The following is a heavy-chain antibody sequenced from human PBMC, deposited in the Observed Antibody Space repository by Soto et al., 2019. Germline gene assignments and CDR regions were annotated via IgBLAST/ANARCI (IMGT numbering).Heavy chain of an antibody. Sequence: PGGSLRLSCAASGFTFSSYAMNWVRRAPGKGLEWLSAVSGSGGRTYYADSVKGRFTISRDNSKNTLFLQMNSLRAEDTAVYYCAKADDFWSGYWFDYWGQGTLVTVSS. CDR1: GFTFSSYA. D-gene: IGHD3-3*01. V-gene: IGHV3-23*01. J-gene: IGHJ4*02. CDR3: AKADDFWSGYWFDY. CDR2: VSGSGGRT.